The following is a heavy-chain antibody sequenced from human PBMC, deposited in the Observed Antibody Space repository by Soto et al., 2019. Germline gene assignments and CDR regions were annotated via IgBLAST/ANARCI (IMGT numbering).Heavy chain of an antibody. CDR2: MCYSGNT. V-gene: IGHV4-39*01. D-gene: IGHD4-4*01. CDR1: SGSISSRSYC. Sequence: QMRLQESGPGLVKPSETLSLTCSVSSGSISSRSYCWGWIRQPPGKGLEWIGNMCYSGNTYYNPSLKSRVTMSVDTSKNQFSLKLSSVTAADTAVYFCAGLNNYEINWFDPWGQGTLVTVSS. J-gene: IGHJ5*02. CDR3: AGLNNYEINWFDP.